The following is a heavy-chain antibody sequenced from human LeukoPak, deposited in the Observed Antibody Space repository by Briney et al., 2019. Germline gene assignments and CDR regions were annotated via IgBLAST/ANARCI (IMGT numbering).Heavy chain of an antibody. D-gene: IGHD6-19*01. CDR2: IKQDGSER. J-gene: IGHJ4*02. CDR1: GFTFTTFW. Sequence: GGSLRLSCAASGFTFTTFWMSWVRQAPGKGLEWVANIKQDGSERYYGDSVKGRFTISRDNAKNSLYLQMNSLRAEDTGVYYCAGSGWQVYLDYWGQGALVTVSS. CDR3: AGSGWQVYLDY. V-gene: IGHV3-7*01.